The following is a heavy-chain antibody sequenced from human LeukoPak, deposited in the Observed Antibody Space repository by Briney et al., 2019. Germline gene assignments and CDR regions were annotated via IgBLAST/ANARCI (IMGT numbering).Heavy chain of an antibody. CDR2: IYHSGST. Sequence: SETLSLTCTVSGYSISSGYYWGWLRQPPGKGLEWIGSIYHSGSTYYNPSLKSRVTISVDTSKNQFSLKLSSVTAADTAVYYCARDHPFVNWGQGTLVTVSS. V-gene: IGHV4-38-2*02. D-gene: IGHD2-21*01. J-gene: IGHJ4*02. CDR3: ARDHPFVN. CDR1: GYSISSGYY.